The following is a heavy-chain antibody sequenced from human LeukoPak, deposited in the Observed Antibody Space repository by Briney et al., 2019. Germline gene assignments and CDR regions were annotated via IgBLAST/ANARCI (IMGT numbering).Heavy chain of an antibody. D-gene: IGHD4-11*01. V-gene: IGHV5-51*01. CDR3: ARHPFSNEAFDI. J-gene: IGHJ3*02. CDR2: IYPGDSDT. CDR1: GYSFTSYW. Sequence: GESLKIFSKGSGYSFTSYWIGWVRQMPGEGLEWMGIIYPGDSDTSYSPSFQGQVTILADKSISNAYLQWSSLKASDTAMYYCARHPFSNEAFDIWGQGTMVTVSS.